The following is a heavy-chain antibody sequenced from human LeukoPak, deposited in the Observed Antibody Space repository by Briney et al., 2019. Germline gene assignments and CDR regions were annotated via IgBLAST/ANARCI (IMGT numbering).Heavy chain of an antibody. V-gene: IGHV4-59*08. CDR3: TRRAGTDSNGAFDI. CDR1: GGSISSYY. D-gene: IGHD6-19*01. Sequence: SETLSLTCTVSGGSISSYYWSWIRQPPGKGLEWIGYIYYSGSTNYNPSLKSRVTISVDTSKNQFSLKLSSVTAADTAVYYCTRRAGTDSNGAFDIWGQGTMVTVSS. CDR2: IYYSGST. J-gene: IGHJ3*02.